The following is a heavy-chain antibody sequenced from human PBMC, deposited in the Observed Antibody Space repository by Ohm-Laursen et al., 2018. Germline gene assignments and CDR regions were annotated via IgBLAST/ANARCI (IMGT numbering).Heavy chain of an antibody. CDR2: ISSSGSTI. CDR3: ARDTHDYGDPPLDY. D-gene: IGHD4-17*01. CDR1: GFTFSSYE. V-gene: IGHV3-48*03. J-gene: IGHJ4*02. Sequence: SLRLSCAASGFTFSSYEMNWVRQAPGKELEWVSYISSSGSTIYYADSVKGRFTISRDNAKNSLYLQMNSLRAEDTAVYYCARDTHDYGDPPLDYWGQGTLVTVSS.